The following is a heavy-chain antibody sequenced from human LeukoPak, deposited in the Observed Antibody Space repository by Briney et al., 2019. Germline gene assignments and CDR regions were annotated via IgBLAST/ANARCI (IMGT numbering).Heavy chain of an antibody. CDR2: INTNTGNP. J-gene: IGHJ4*02. CDR3: ARGASTYYFDSSGHRIVDY. V-gene: IGHV7-4-1*02. Sequence: ASVKVSCKASGYIFTSYAINWVRQAPGQGLEWVGWINTNTGNPTYAQGFTGRFVFSLDTSVSTAFLQISSLKAEDTGVYYCARGASTYYFDSSGHRIVDYWGQGTLVTVSS. D-gene: IGHD3-22*01. CDR1: GYIFTSYA.